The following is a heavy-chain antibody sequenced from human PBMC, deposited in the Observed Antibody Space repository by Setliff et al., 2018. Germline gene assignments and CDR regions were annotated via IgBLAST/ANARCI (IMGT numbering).Heavy chain of an antibody. CDR2: IIPIFGTA. V-gene: IGHV1-69*13. D-gene: IGHD2-15*01. CDR3: ASATLQRKFQSPRGLDV. CDR1: GGTFSSYA. J-gene: IGHJ6*02. Sequence: GASVKVSCKASGGTFSSYAISWVRQAPGQGLEWKGGIIPIFGTANYAQKFQGRLTITADESTSTAYMEMSSLRSEDTALYYCASATLQRKFQSPRGLDVWGQGTTVTVSS.